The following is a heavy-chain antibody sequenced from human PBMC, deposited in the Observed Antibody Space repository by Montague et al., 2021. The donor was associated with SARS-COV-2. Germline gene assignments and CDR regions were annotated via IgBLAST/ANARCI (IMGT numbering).Heavy chain of an antibody. D-gene: IGHD3-22*01. CDR2: ISSSGSTI. CDR3: ARVLVVTYYGMDV. V-gene: IGHV3-48*03. J-gene: IGHJ6*02. Sequence: SLRLSCAASGFTFSSYEMNWVRQAPGKGLEWVSYISSSGSTIYYADSVKGRFTISRDNAKNSLHLQMNSLRAEDTAVYYCARVLVVTYYGMDVWGQGTTVTVSS. CDR1: GFTFSSYE.